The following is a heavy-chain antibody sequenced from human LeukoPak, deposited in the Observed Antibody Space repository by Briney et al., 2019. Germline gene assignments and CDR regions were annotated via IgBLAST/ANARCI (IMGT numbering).Heavy chain of an antibody. J-gene: IGHJ4*02. CDR1: GGSFSGYY. CDR3: ARGGLPRGRYFDY. Sequence: SETLSLTCAVYGGSFSGYYWSWIRQPPGKGLEWIGEINHSGSTNYNPSLKSRVTISVDTSKNQFSLKLSSVTAADTAVYYCARGGLPRGRYFDYWGQGTLVTVSS. V-gene: IGHV4-34*01. CDR2: INHSGST.